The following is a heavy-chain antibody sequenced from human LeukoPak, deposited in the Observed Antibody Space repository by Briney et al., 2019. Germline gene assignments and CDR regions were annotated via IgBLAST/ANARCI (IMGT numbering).Heavy chain of an antibody. CDR3: ARGQYHLLYWYFDL. J-gene: IGHJ2*01. V-gene: IGHV4-4*07. CDR1: GGSISSYY. Sequence: SETLSLTCTVSGGSISSYYWSWIRQPAGKGLEWIGRIYSSGSTSYNPSLKSRVTMSVDTSKNQFSLKLSSVTAADTAVYYCARGQYHLLYWYFDLWGRGTLVTVSS. CDR2: IYSSGST. D-gene: IGHD2-2*01.